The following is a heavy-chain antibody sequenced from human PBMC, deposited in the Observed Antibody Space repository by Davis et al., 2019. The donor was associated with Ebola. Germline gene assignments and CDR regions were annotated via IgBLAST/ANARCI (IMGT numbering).Heavy chain of an antibody. D-gene: IGHD4-11*01. J-gene: IGHJ5*02. CDR3: ARDSLNDYSDYGRTRWFDP. V-gene: IGHV4-59*12. Sequence: MPSETLSLTCSVSGASISSYYWSWIRQPPGKGLDWIGYIYYSGSTNYNPSLKSRLTISVDKSKNQFSLKLNSVTAADTAVYYCARDSLNDYSDYGRTRWFDPWGRGILVTVSS. CDR2: IYYSGST. CDR1: GASISSYY.